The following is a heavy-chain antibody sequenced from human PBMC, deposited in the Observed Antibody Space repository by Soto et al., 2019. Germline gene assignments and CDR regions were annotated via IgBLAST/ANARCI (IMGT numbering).Heavy chain of an antibody. J-gene: IGHJ4*02. Sequence: PSDTLSLTCTVSGGSISSGDYYWSWIRQPPGKGLEWIGYIYYSGSTYYNPSLKSRVTISVDTSKNQFSLKLSSVTAADTAVYYCARDAPEGFGESPGLDYWGQGTLVTVSS. V-gene: IGHV4-30-4*02. CDR2: IYYSGST. CDR3: ARDAPEGFGESPGLDY. CDR1: GGSISSGDYY. D-gene: IGHD3-10*01.